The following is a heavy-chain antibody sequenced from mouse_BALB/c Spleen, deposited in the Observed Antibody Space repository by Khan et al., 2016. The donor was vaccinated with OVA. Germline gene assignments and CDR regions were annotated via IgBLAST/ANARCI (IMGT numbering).Heavy chain of an antibody. V-gene: IGHV14-3*02. J-gene: IGHJ2*01. CDR3: VRINA. CDR1: GFNIKDTY. Sequence: MQLEESGAELVKPGASVKLSCTASGFNIKDTYMHWVKQRPEQGLEWIGRIDPANGNTKYDPKFQGKATITADTSSNTAYLQLSSLTSEDTAVYYCVRINAWGQGTTLTVSS. CDR2: IDPANGNT.